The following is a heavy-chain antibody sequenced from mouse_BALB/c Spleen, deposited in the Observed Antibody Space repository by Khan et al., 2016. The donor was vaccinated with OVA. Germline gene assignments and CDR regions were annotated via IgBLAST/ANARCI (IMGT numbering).Heavy chain of an antibody. V-gene: IGHV1S137*01. D-gene: IGHD2-3*01. CDR1: GYTFTDYA. CDR2: ISTYSGNT. Sequence: QVQLQQSGPELVRPGVSVKISCKGSGYTFTDYAMHWVKQSHAKSLEWIGLISTYSGNTNYKQKFKGKATMTVDKSSSTAYMELARLTSEDSAIYYCTSPAYDGYYDYWDQGTTLTVSS. J-gene: IGHJ2*01. CDR3: TSPAYDGYYDY.